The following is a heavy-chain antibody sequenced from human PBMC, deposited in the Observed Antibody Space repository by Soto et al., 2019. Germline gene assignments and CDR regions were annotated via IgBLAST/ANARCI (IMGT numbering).Heavy chain of an antibody. D-gene: IGHD3-10*01. J-gene: IGHJ5*02. Sequence: GASVKVSCKASGGTFSSYAISWVRQAPGQGLEWMGGIIPIFGTANYAQKFQGRVTITADKSTSTAYMELSSLRSEDTAVYYCANGYGSGISALDNWFDPWGQGTLVTVSS. CDR1: GGTFSSYA. V-gene: IGHV1-69*06. CDR3: ANGYGSGISALDNWFDP. CDR2: IIPIFGTA.